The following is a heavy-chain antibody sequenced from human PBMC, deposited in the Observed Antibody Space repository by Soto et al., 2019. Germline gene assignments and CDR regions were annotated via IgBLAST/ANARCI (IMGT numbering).Heavy chain of an antibody. J-gene: IGHJ6*03. V-gene: IGHV4-59*01. CDR2: IYYSGST. CDR3: ARVSAKDTYSSGWIDYYYYMDV. CDR1: GGSISSYY. Sequence: SETLSLTCTDSGGSISSYYWSWIRQPPEKRLEWMGYIYYSGSTNYNPSRKRRVTISVDTSKNQFSLKLSSVTAADTAVYYCARVSAKDTYSSGWIDYYYYMDVWGQGTTVTVSS. D-gene: IGHD6-19*01.